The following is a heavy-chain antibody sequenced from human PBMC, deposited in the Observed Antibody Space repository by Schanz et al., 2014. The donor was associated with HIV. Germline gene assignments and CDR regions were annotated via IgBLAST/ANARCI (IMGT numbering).Heavy chain of an antibody. V-gene: IGHV3-48*01. CDR1: GFTFSRYS. CDR2: ISSSSNTI. D-gene: IGHD2-21*02. CDR3: AKAAVTDYLDY. J-gene: IGHJ4*02. Sequence: EVQLVESGGGLVQPGGSLRLSCAASGFTFSRYSMNWVRQAPGMGLEWVSYISSSSNTINYADSVKGRFTISRDNSKNTLYLQMNSLRTEDTAVYYCAKAAVTDYLDYWGQGTLVTVSS.